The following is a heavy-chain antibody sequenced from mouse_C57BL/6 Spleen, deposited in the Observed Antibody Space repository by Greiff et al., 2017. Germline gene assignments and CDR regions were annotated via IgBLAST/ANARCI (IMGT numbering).Heavy chain of an antibody. Sequence: DVMLVESGEGLVKPGGSLKLSCAASGFTFSSYAMSWVRQTPEKRLEWVAYISSGGDYIYYADTVKGRFTISRDNARNTLYLQMSSLKSEDTAMYYCTREGDYGSYFDYWGQGTTLTVSS. D-gene: IGHD1-1*02. J-gene: IGHJ2*01. V-gene: IGHV5-9-1*02. CDR2: ISSGGDYI. CDR3: TREGDYGSYFDY. CDR1: GFTFSSYA.